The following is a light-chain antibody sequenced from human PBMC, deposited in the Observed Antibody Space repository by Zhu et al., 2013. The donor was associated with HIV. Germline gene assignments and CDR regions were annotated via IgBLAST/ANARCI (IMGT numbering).Light chain of an antibody. CDR2: DAS. CDR3: QQYNTFSGT. V-gene: IGKV1-5*01. Sequence: DVQLTQSPSTLSASLGDRVTITCRASQSISTWLAWYRQKPGKVPELLIYDASTLPSGVPSRFSGSGSGTEFTFTISSLQPDDLATFYCQQYNTFSGTFGRGTKLEI. CDR1: QSISTW. J-gene: IGKJ2*01.